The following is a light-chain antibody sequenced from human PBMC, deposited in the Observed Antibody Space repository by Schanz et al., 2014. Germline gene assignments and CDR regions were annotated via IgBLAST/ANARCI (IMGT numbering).Light chain of an antibody. V-gene: IGKV3-15*01. J-gene: IGKJ3*01. Sequence: ETVMTQSPAILSVSPGERATLSCRASQSVHYNLAWYQQKPGQAPRLLITGASTRATGIPARFSGSGSGTEFTLTISSLQSEDFAVYYCQQYNNWAGTFGPGTKVDIK. CDR2: GAS. CDR1: QSVHYN. CDR3: QQYNNWAGT.